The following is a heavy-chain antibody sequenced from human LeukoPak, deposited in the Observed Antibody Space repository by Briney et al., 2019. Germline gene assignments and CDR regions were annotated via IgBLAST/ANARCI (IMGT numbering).Heavy chain of an antibody. CDR2: IYPAQSEI. V-gene: IGHV5-51*01. CDR3: ARRRSGVHPCTSSTCPFYFDF. D-gene: IGHD2-2*01. Sequence: GESLQISCQASGYDFVSYYIGWVRQVPGKGLEWMGIIYPAQSEIKYSPSFQGRVTFSTDESSSSAFLQWHSLEASDTAIYYCARRRSGVHPCTSSTCPFYFDFWGQGTLVTVSS. CDR1: GYDFVSYY. J-gene: IGHJ4*02.